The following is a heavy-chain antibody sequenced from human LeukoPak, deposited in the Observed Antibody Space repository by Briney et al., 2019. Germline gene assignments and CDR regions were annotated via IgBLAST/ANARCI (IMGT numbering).Heavy chain of an antibody. V-gene: IGHV1-2*02. CDR3: ARAYLTPYYYYGMDV. CDR2: INPNSGGT. D-gene: IGHD2/OR15-2a*01. Sequence: ASVKVSCKPSRYTFTRYYMHWVRQAPGQGLEWMGWINPNSGGTNYAQKLQGRVTMTRDTSTSTAYMELSSLRSHDTPVYYCARAYLTPYYYYGMDVWGQGTTVTVSS. CDR1: RYTFTRYY. J-gene: IGHJ6*02.